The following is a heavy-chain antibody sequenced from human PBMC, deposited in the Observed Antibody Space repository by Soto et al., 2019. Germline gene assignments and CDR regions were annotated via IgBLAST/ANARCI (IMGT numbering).Heavy chain of an antibody. D-gene: IGHD3-16*01. CDR2: IYYSGST. V-gene: IGHV4-59*01. CDR3: ARGEGGEYYYYYYMDV. J-gene: IGHJ6*03. Sequence: SETLSLTCTVSGGSISSYYWSWIRQPPGKGLEWIGYIYYSGSTNYNPSLKSRVTISVDTSKNQFSLKLSSVTAADTAVYYCARGEGGEYYYYYYMDVWGKGTTVTVSS. CDR1: GGSISSYY.